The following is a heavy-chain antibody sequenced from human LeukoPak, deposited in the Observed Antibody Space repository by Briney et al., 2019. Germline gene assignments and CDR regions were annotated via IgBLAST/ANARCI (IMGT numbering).Heavy chain of an antibody. J-gene: IGHJ6*02. CDR2: ISAYNGNT. V-gene: IGHV1-18*01. CDR1: GYTFTSYA. D-gene: IGHD3-10*01. CDR3: ARSYYYGSGSYYTRDYYYYGMDV. Sequence: GASVKVSCKASGYTFTSYAMHWVRQAPGQGLEWMGWISAYNGNTNYAQKLQGRVTMTTDTSTSTAYMELRSLRSDDTAVYYCARSYYYGSGSYYTRDYYYYGMDVWGQGTTVTVSS.